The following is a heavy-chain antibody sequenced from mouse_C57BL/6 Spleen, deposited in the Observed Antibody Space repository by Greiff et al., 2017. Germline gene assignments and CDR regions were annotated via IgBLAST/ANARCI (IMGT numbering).Heavy chain of an antibody. CDR2: INPSNGGT. D-gene: IGHD1-1*01. CDR1: GYTFTSSW. J-gene: IGHJ2*01. V-gene: IGHV1-53*01. CDR3: AREELLRYYFDY. Sequence: QVQLQQPGTELVKPGASVKLSCKASGYTFTSSWMHWVKQRPGQGLEWIGNINPSNGGTNYNEKFKSKATLTVDKSSSTAYMQLSSLTSEDSAVYYCAREELLRYYFDYWGQGTTLTVSS.